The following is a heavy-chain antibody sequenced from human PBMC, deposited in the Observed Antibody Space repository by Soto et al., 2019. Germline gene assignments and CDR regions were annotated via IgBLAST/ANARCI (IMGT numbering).Heavy chain of an antibody. V-gene: IGHV3-33*01. CDR2: IWYDGSNK. CDR3: ARGWLLLWFGEAMDV. Sequence: GGSLRLSCAASGFTFSSYGMHWVRQAPGKGLEWVAVIWYDGSNKYYADSVKGRFTISRDNSKNTLYLQMNSLRAEDTAVYYCARGWLLLWFGEAMDVWGKGTTVTVSS. CDR1: GFTFSSYG. D-gene: IGHD3-10*01. J-gene: IGHJ6*04.